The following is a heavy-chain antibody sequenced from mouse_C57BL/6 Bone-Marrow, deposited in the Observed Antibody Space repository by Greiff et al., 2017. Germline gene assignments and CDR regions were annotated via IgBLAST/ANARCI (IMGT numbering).Heavy chain of an antibody. Sequence: QVQLQQPGAELVKPGASVKLSCKASGYTFTSYWMHWVKQRPGQGLEWIGMIHPTSGSTNYNEKFKSKATLTVDKSSSTAYMQLSSLTSEDSAVYYCAREGGTVVATDYWGRGTTLTVSS. J-gene: IGHJ2*01. CDR1: GYTFTSYW. CDR3: AREGGTVVATDY. V-gene: IGHV1-64*01. CDR2: IHPTSGST. D-gene: IGHD1-1*01.